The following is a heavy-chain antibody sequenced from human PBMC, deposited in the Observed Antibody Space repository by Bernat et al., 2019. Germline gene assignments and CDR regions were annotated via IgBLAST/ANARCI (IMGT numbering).Heavy chain of an antibody. D-gene: IGHD3-22*01. J-gene: IGHJ4*02. CDR2: IKSKTDGGTT. Sequence: EVQLVESGGGLVKPGGSLRLSCAASGFTFSNAWMSWVRQAPGKGLEWVGRIKSKTDGGTTDYAAPVKGRFTISRDDSKNTLYLQMNSLRAEDTAVYYCARGDPIVVVISLDYWGQGTLVTVSS. CDR3: ARGDPIVVVISLDY. CDR1: GFTFSNAW. V-gene: IGHV3-15*01.